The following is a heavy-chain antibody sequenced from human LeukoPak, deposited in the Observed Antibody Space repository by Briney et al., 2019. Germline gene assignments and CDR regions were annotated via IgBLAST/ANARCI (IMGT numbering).Heavy chain of an antibody. V-gene: IGHV4-4*07. CDR2: IYTGGST. J-gene: IGHJ6*03. D-gene: IGHD1-14*01. CDR1: GGSISSYY. Sequence: PSETLSLTCTVSGGSISSYYWSWIRQPAEKGLEWIGRIYTGGSTNYNPSLKSRVTMSVDTSKNQFSLKLSSVTAADTAVYYCAREEAVSGTSPGYMDVWGKGTTVTISS. CDR3: AREEAVSGTSPGYMDV.